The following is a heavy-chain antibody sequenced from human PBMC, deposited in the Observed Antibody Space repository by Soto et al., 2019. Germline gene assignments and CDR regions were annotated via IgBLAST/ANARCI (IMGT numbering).Heavy chain of an antibody. CDR2: ISGSGGST. CDR3: ANHPDSSSWPYYYGMDV. D-gene: IGHD6-13*01. V-gene: IGHV3-23*01. Sequence: PGGSLRLSCAASGFTFSSYAMSWVRQAPGKGLEWVSAISGSGGSTYYADSVKGRFTISRDNSKNTLYLQMNSLRAEDTAVYYCANHPDSSSWPYYYGMDVWGQGTTVTVSS. J-gene: IGHJ6*02. CDR1: GFTFSSYA.